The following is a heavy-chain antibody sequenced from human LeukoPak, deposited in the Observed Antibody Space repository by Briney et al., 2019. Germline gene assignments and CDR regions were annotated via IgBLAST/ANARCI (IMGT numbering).Heavy chain of an antibody. J-gene: IGHJ4*02. CDR3: AIGRGIVGAIGDY. V-gene: IGHV1-2*02. CDR1: GYTFTGYY. D-gene: IGHD1-26*01. Sequence: ASVTVSCKASGYTFTGYYMHWVRQAPGQGLEWMGWINPNSGGTNYAQKFQGRVTMTRDTSISTAYMELSRLRSDDTAVYYCAIGRGIVGAIGDYWGQGTLVTVSS. CDR2: INPNSGGT.